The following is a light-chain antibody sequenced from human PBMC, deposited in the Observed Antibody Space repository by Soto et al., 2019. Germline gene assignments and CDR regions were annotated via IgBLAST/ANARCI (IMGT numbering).Light chain of an antibody. CDR2: DVS. J-gene: IGLJ1*01. CDR1: SSDVGGYNY. CDR3: SSYTSSSTDYV. Sequence: QSVLTRPASVSGSPGRSITISCTGTSSDVGGYNYVSWYQQHPGKAPKLMIYDVSNRPSGVSNRFSGSKSGNTASLTISGLEAEDEADYYCSSYTSSSTDYVFGTGTKVTVL. V-gene: IGLV2-14*01.